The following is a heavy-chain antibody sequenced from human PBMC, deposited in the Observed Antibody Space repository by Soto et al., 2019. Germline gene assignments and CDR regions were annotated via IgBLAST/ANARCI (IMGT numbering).Heavy chain of an antibody. J-gene: IGHJ6*02. CDR2: INHSGST. D-gene: IGHD3-10*01. V-gene: IGHV4-34*01. Sequence: ALSGTCADHGGSRIGYYWSWIRQPPGKGLEWIGEINHSGSTNYNPSLKSRVTISVDTSKNQFSLKLSSVTAADTAVYYCARGRITMVRGEYYYGMDVWGQGTTVTVSS. CDR1: GGSRIGYY. CDR3: ARGRITMVRGEYYYGMDV.